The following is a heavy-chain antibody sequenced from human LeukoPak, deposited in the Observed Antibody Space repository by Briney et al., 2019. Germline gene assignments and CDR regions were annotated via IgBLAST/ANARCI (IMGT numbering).Heavy chain of an antibody. CDR2: IYYSGST. CDR3: ARTLYHSYYYYMDV. CDR1: GGSFSTYY. D-gene: IGHD3-16*01. V-gene: IGHV4-59*01. J-gene: IGHJ6*03. Sequence: SETLSLTCAVYGGSFSTYYWSWIRQPPGKGLEGMGYIYYSGSTNYNPSPKSRVTISVDTSKNQFSLKLSSVTAADTAVYYCARTLYHSYYYYMDVWGKGTTVTISS.